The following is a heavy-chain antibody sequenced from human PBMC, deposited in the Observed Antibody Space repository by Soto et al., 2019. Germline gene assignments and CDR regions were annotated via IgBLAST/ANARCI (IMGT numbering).Heavy chain of an antibody. D-gene: IGHD3-22*01. V-gene: IGHV3-33*01. CDR1: GFTFSSYG. J-gene: IGHJ3*02. Sequence: GGSLRLSCAASGFTFSSYGMHWVRQAPGKGLEWVAVIWYDGSNKYYADSVKGRFTISRDNSKNTLYLQMNSLRAEDTAVYYCASHRWAYYYDSSGYSLDAFDIWGQGTMVTVSS. CDR2: IWYDGSNK. CDR3: ASHRWAYYYDSSGYSLDAFDI.